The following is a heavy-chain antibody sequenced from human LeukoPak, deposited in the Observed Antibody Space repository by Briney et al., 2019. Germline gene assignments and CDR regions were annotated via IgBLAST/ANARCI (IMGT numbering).Heavy chain of an antibody. J-gene: IGHJ5*01. D-gene: IGHD3-22*01. Sequence: SQTLSLTCAISGESVSSNSATWNWIRQSPSRGLEWLGRTYYRSKWYNDYAESVRSRIVINPDTSKNQFSLQLTSVTPEDTAVYYCATSGYYREWFDSWGQGTLVTV. CDR2: TYYRSKWYN. CDR3: ATSGYYREWFDS. V-gene: IGHV6-1*01. CDR1: GESVSSNSAT.